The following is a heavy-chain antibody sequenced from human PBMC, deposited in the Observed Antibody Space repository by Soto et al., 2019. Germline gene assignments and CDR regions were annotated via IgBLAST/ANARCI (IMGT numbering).Heavy chain of an antibody. V-gene: IGHV3-48*02. CDR3: ASFLWFDPMVTVDY. CDR2: ISSSSSTI. CDR1: GFTFSSYS. J-gene: IGHJ4*02. D-gene: IGHD5-18*01. Sequence: GGSLRLSCAASGFTFSSYSMNWVRQAPGKGLEWVSYISSSSSTIYYADSVKGRFTISRDNAKNSLYLQMNSLRDEDTAVYYCASFLWFDPMVTVDYWGQGTLVTVSS.